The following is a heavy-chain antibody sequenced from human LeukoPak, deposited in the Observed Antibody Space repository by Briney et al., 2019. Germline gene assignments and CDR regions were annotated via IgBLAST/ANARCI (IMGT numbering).Heavy chain of an antibody. D-gene: IGHD2-15*01. V-gene: IGHV3-48*02. CDR1: GFTLSSYR. Sequence: AGGSLRLSCAASGFTLSSYRMNWVRQAAGEGLEWGLYIRSSSSTIYYADSVEGRFNISSENAKTSLYLHMKPLRDEDTAVYFCARDSGYAFDSWGQGTMVTVSS. CDR2: IRSSSSTI. J-gene: IGHJ3*01. CDR3: ARDSGYAFDS.